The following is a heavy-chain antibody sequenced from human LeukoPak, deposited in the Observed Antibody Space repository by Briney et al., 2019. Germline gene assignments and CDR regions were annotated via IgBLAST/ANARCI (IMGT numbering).Heavy chain of an antibody. CDR1: GFTFSSYA. CDR2: ISYDGSNK. V-gene: IGHV3-30-3*01. J-gene: IGHJ3*02. CDR3: ARLPDPRYSSGWYRGAFDI. Sequence: GGSLRLSCAASGFTFSSYAMHWVRQAPGKGLEWVAVISYDGSNKYYADSVKGRFTISRDNSKNTLYLQMNSLRAEDTAVYYCARLPDPRYSSGWYRGAFDIWGQGTMVTVSS. D-gene: IGHD6-19*01.